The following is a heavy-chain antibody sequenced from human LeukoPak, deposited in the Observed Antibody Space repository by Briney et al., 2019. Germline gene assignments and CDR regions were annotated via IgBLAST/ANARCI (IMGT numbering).Heavy chain of an antibody. CDR2: IYYSGST. CDR3: ARRAIVDTAPPAHYYYGMDV. Sequence: SETLSLTCTVSGGSISSYYWSWIRQPPGKGLEWIGYIYYSGSTNYNPSLKSRVTISVDTSKNQFSLKLSSVTAADTAVYYCARRAIVDTAPPAHYYYGMDVWGQGTTVTVSS. CDR1: GGSISSYY. D-gene: IGHD5-18*01. V-gene: IGHV4-59*08. J-gene: IGHJ6*02.